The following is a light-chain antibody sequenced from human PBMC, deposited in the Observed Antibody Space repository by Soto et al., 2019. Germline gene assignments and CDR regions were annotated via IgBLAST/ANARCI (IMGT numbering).Light chain of an antibody. CDR3: SSHTNYGTVV. J-gene: IGLJ1*01. CDR2: EVS. V-gene: IGLV2-14*01. Sequence: QSALTQPASVSGSPGQSITISCTGTRSDVGGYNFVSWYQQHPGKVPKLIIYEVSNRPSGVSNRFSGFKSGNTASLTISGLQAEDEDDSDCSSHTNYGTVVFGTGTKVTVL. CDR1: RSDVGGYNF.